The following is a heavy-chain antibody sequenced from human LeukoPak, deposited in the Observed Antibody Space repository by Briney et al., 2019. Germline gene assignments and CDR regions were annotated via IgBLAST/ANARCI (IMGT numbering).Heavy chain of an antibody. V-gene: IGHV4-59*01. J-gene: IGHJ4*02. CDR1: GGSISSYY. CDR3: ARDHYYDSSGYYYGFDS. CDR2: IYYSGST. Sequence: SETLSLTCTASGGSISSYYWSWIRQPPGKGLEWIGYIYYSGSTNYNPSLKSRVTISVDTSKNQFSPELSSVTAADTAVYYCARDHYYDSSGYYYGFDSWGQGTLVTVSS. D-gene: IGHD3-22*01.